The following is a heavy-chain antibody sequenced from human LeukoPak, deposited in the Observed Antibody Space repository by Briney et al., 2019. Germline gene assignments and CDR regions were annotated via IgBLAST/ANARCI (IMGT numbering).Heavy chain of an antibody. D-gene: IGHD3-10*01. CDR1: GGSFSGYY. CDR2: INHIGST. CDR3: ARGGSSGSGSYFLNNWFDP. V-gene: IGHV4-34*01. J-gene: IGHJ5*02. Sequence: SETLSLTCAVYGGSFSGYYWSWIRQPPGKGLEWIGEINHIGSTNYNPSLKSRVTISVDAYKNQFSLKLSSVTAADTAVYYCARGGSSGSGSYFLNNWFDPWGQGTLVTVSS.